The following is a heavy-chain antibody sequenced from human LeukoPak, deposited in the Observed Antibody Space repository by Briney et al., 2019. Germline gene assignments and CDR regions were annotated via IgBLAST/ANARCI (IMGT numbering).Heavy chain of an antibody. D-gene: IGHD6-13*01. Sequence: NPSETLSLTCTVSGGSISSGDYYWSWIRQPPGKGLEWIGYIYYSGSTYYNPSLKSRVTLSVDTSKNQFSLNLRSVTATDTAVYYCARQPRESAGAHLDSWGQGTLVTVSS. J-gene: IGHJ4*02. V-gene: IGHV4-30-4*01. CDR1: GGSISSGDYY. CDR3: ARQPRESAGAHLDS. CDR2: IYYSGST.